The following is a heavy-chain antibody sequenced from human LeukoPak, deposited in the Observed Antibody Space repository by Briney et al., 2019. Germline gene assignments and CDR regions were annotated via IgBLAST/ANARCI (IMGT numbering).Heavy chain of an antibody. D-gene: IGHD3-10*01. J-gene: IGHJ6*03. CDR2: INPNSGGT. Sequence: ASVKVSCKASGYTFTTYGISWVRQAPGQGLEWMGWINPNSGGTNYAQKFQGRVTMTRDTSISTAYMELSRLRSDDTAVYYCARVRGTMVRGVIDYYYYMDVWGKGTTVTVSS. V-gene: IGHV1-2*02. CDR1: GYTFTTYG. CDR3: ARVRGTMVRGVIDYYYYMDV.